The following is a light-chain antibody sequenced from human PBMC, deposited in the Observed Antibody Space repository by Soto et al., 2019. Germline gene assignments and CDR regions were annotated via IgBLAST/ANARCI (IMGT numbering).Light chain of an antibody. J-gene: IGKJ4*01. CDR1: QSLLHDNGYNY. V-gene: IGKV2-28*01. CDR2: LGS. Sequence: DIVMTQSPLSLPVTPGEPASISCRSSQSLLHDNGYNYLDWYLQKPGQSPQLLIHLGSDRASGVSDRFSGRGSGTDFTLKISRVEAEDVGIYYCMQALQTPPTFGGGTKVEIK. CDR3: MQALQTPPT.